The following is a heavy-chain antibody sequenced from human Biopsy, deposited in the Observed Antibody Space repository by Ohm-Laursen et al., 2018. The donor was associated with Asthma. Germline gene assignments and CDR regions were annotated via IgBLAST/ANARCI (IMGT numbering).Heavy chain of an antibody. D-gene: IGHD6-19*01. CDR2: IMTVFGTT. Sequence: VKVSCKAPGGTFSNFAISWVRQVPGQGLEWLGGIMTVFGTTNYAQKFQGRVTITADESTSTAYMEVTSLRSEDTAIYYCARCQVGYSSGWSLLLKKIYYSGMDVWGQGTAVTVSS. CDR1: GGTFSNFA. CDR3: ARCQVGYSSGWSLLLKKIYYSGMDV. V-gene: IGHV1-69*01. J-gene: IGHJ6*02.